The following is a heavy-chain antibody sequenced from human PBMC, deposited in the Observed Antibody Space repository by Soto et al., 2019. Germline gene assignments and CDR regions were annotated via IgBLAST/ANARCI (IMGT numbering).Heavy chain of an antibody. CDR2: INPGDSES. CDR3: ARQRYSYENMDV. CDR1: GFSFTRYT. Sequence: GESLKISCEGSGFSFTRYTIGWVRQMPGKGLEWMGIINPGDSESRYSPSFQGQVTISADKSISTAYLQWSSLKASDTAMYYCARQRYSYENMDVWGKGTTVTVSS. J-gene: IGHJ6*03. V-gene: IGHV5-51*01. D-gene: IGHD5-18*01.